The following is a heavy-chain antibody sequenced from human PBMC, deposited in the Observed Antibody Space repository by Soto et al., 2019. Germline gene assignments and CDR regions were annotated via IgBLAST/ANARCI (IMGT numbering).Heavy chain of an antibody. CDR3: AKYRRTDAEGYRLDF. Sequence: PSETLSLTCTLSGGSISGYYWSWIRQPPGKGREWIGYVYYIGRTKYNPSLESRVTISVDMSNNQFSLMLTSVTAADTAVYYCAKYRRTDAEGYRLDFWGQGTLVTVSS. J-gene: IGHJ4*02. CDR1: GGSISGYY. CDR2: VYYIGRT. D-gene: IGHD5-12*01. V-gene: IGHV4-59*01.